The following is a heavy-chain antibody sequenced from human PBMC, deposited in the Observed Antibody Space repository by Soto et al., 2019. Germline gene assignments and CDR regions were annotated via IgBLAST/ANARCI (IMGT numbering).Heavy chain of an antibody. D-gene: IGHD2-2*01. CDR1: GFSLSNARMG. V-gene: IGHV2-26*01. Sequence: KESGPVLVKPTETLTLTCTVSGFSLSNARMGVSWIRQPPGKALEWLAHIFSNDEKSYSTSLKSRLTISKDTSKSQVVLTMTNMDPVDTATYYCARIPEGYCSSTSCYYFDYWGQGTLVTVSS. J-gene: IGHJ4*02. CDR2: IFSNDEK. CDR3: ARIPEGYCSSTSCYYFDY.